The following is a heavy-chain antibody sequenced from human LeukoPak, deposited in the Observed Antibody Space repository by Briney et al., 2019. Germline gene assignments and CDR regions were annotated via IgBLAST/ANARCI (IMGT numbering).Heavy chain of an antibody. CDR3: ARAKPKNMVRGLIMRRESRYYFDY. CDR2: IYSGGST. CDR1: GFTVSSNY. J-gene: IGHJ4*02. D-gene: IGHD3-10*01. Sequence: HPGGSLRLSGAASGFTVSSNYMGWVRQAPGKGLEWVSVIYSGGSTYYADSVKGRFTISRDNSKSTLYIQMNSLRAEDTAVYYCARAKPKNMVRGLIMRRESRYYFDYWGQGTLVTVSS. V-gene: IGHV3-53*01.